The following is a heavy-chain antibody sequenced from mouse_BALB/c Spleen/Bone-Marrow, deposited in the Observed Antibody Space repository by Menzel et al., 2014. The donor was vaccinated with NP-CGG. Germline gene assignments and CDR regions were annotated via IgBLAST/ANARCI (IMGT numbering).Heavy chain of an antibody. Sequence: VQLQQSGAELVRPGSSVKISCKASGYAFSSYWMNWVKQRPGQGLGWIGQIYPGDGDTNYNGKFKGKATLTADKSSSTAYMQLSSLTSEDSAVYFCARGDGNYPFYAMDYWGQGTSVTVSS. V-gene: IGHV1-80*01. CDR1: GYAFSSYW. CDR3: ARGDGNYPFYAMDY. J-gene: IGHJ4*01. D-gene: IGHD2-1*01. CDR2: IYPGDGDT.